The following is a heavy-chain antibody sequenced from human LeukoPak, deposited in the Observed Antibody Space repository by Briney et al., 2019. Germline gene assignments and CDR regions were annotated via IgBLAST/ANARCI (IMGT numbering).Heavy chain of an antibody. Sequence: GGSLRLSCAASGFTFSSYWMSWVRQAPGKGLEWVAVISYDGSNKYYADSVKGRFTISRDNSKNTLYLQMNSLRAEDTAVYYCAKSSTIFGVVGLVDYWGQGTLVTVSS. CDR1: GFTFSSYW. D-gene: IGHD3-3*01. J-gene: IGHJ4*02. CDR3: AKSSTIFGVVGLVDY. V-gene: IGHV3-30*18. CDR2: ISYDGSNK.